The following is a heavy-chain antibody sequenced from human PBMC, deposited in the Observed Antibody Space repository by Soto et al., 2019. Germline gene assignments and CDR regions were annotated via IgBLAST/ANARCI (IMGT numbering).Heavy chain of an antibody. V-gene: IGHV3-74*01. CDR3: ARGSGYSYGYDYYGMDV. CDR2: INSDGSSR. CDR1: GFMFSSYW. J-gene: IGHJ6*02. Sequence: LRLSCAASGFMFSSYWMHWVRQAPGKGLVWVSRINSDGSSRSYADSVKGRFTISRDNAKLYLQMNSLRAEDTAVYYCARGSGYSYGYDYYGMDVWGQGTTVTVSS. D-gene: IGHD5-18*01.